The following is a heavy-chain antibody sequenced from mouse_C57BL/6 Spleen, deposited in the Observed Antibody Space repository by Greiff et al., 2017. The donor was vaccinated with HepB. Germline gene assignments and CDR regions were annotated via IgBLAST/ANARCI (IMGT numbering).Heavy chain of an antibody. D-gene: IGHD1-1*01. V-gene: IGHV1-15*01. CDR1: GYTFTDYE. CDR3: TRDYGSSRPFAY. CDR2: IDPETGGT. J-gene: IGHJ3*01. Sequence: VKLMESGAELVRPGASVTLSCKASGYTFTDYEMHWVKQTPVHGLEWIGAIDPETGGTAYNQKFKGKAILTADKSSSTAYMELRSLTSEDSAVYYCTRDYGSSRPFAYWGQGTLVTVSA.